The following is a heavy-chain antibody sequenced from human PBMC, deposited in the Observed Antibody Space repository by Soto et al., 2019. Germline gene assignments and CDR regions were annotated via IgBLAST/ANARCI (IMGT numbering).Heavy chain of an antibody. Sequence: SETLSLTCTVSGYSISSGYYWGWIRQPPGKGLEWIGSIYHSGSTYYNPSLKSRVTISVDTSKNQFSLKLSSVTAADTAVYYCARGGYDYVWGSYRYWFDPWGQGTLVTVSS. CDR3: ARGGYDYVWGSYRYWFDP. D-gene: IGHD3-16*02. CDR2: IYHSGST. J-gene: IGHJ5*02. CDR1: GYSISSGYY. V-gene: IGHV4-38-2*02.